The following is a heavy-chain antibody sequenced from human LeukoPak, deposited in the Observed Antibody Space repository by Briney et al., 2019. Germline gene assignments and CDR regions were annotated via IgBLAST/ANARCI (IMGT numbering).Heavy chain of an antibody. CDR2: ISGSGGST. Sequence: GGSLRLSCAASRFTFSSYAMSWVRQAPGKGLEWVSAISGSGGSTYYADSVKGRFTISRDNSKNTLYLQMNSLRAEDTAVYYCAKAQSTAMVTYYYYGMDVWGQGTTVTVSS. J-gene: IGHJ6*02. D-gene: IGHD5-18*01. CDR3: AKAQSTAMVTYYYYGMDV. CDR1: RFTFSSYA. V-gene: IGHV3-23*01.